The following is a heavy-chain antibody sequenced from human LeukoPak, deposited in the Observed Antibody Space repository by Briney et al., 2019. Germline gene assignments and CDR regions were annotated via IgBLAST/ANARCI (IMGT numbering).Heavy chain of an antibody. CDR2: ISGSGGST. CDR1: GFTFSSYA. J-gene: IGHJ4*02. CDR3: AKSRSEYYDSSGPFDS. V-gene: IGHV3-23*01. Sequence: GGSLRLSCAASGFTFSSYAMSWVRQAPGKGLEWVSAISGSGGSTYYADSVKGRFTIYRDNSKNTLYLQMNSLRAEDTAVYYCAKSRSEYYDSSGPFDSWGQGTLVTVSS. D-gene: IGHD3-22*01.